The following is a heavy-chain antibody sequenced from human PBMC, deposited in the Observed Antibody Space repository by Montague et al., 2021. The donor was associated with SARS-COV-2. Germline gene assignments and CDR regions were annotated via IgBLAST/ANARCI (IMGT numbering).Heavy chain of an antibody. V-gene: IGHV3-33*01. Sequence: SRRLSCAASGFLFSSYGMHWVRQAPGKGLEWVAHIWYDGSNENYVDSVKGRFTISRDNFKNTLYLQMNSLRAEDTAIYYCARGSVGGYYFDYWGQGTLVTVSS. CDR1: GFLFSSYG. D-gene: IGHD1-26*01. CDR3: ARGSVGGYYFDY. CDR2: IWYDGSNE. J-gene: IGHJ4*02.